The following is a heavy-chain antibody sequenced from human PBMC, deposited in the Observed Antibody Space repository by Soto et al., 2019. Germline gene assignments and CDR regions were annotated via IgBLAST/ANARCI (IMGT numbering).Heavy chain of an antibody. CDR1: GFTFSTYG. CDR3: ARDQWLLLGGDK. D-gene: IGHD6-19*01. V-gene: IGHV3-30*03. Sequence: QVQLVESGGGVVQPGRSLRLSCVVSGFTFSTYGMHWVRQAPGEGLEWMAVILQDGTTQHYADSVKGRFTISRDNSKNTVYLQMNSLRAEDTAVYYCARDQWLLLGGDKWGQGTLVIVSS. J-gene: IGHJ4*02. CDR2: ILQDGTTQ.